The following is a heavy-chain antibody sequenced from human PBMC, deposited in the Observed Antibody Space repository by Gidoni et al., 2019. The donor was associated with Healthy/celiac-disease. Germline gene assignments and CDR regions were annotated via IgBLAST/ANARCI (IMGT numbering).Heavy chain of an antibody. D-gene: IGHD5-18*01. J-gene: IGHJ3*02. Sequence: EVQLVESGGGLVQPGGSLTLSCAASGFTFSSYWMHWVRQAPGKGLVWVSRINSDGSSTSYADSVKGRFTISRDNAKNTLYLQMNSLRAEDTAVYYCARARGRAQYSYGYYGAFDIWGQGTMVTVSS. CDR1: GFTFSSYW. CDR3: ARARGRAQYSYGYYGAFDI. V-gene: IGHV3-74*01. CDR2: INSDGSST.